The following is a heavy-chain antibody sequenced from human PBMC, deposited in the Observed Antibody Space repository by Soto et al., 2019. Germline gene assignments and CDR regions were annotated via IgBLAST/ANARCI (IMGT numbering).Heavy chain of an antibody. Sequence: PGESLKISCEASEYTFTKYWIGWVRQMPGKGLEWMGIIYPGDSDVRYSPSFQGHVTISADTSINTAYLEWSSLKVSDTATYFCARHGPLKKMFRGVPLDFWGQGTRVTVYS. CDR2: IYPGDSDV. V-gene: IGHV5-51*01. CDR3: ARHGPLKKMFRGVPLDF. D-gene: IGHD3-10*01. CDR1: EYTFTKYW. J-gene: IGHJ4*02.